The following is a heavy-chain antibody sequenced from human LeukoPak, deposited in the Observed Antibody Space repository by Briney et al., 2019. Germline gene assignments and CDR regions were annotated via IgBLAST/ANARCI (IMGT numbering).Heavy chain of an antibody. CDR1: GFTFDDYA. V-gene: IGHV3-9*01. D-gene: IGHD2-15*01. J-gene: IGHJ4*02. Sequence: PGGSLRLSCAASGFTFDDYAMHWVRHAPGKGLEWVSGINWNSNTIAYADSVKGRFTVSRDNAKNSLYLQMNSLRLEDTALYFCVKDNRRSIVVAADWGQGTLVTVSS. CDR3: VKDNRRSIVVAAD. CDR2: INWNSNTI.